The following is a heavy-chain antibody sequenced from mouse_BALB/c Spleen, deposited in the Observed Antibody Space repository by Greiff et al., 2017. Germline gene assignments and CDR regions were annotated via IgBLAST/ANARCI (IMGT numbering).Heavy chain of an antibody. CDR2: INPSTGYT. CDR3: ARSAYRYDWNYFDY. D-gene: IGHD2-14*01. J-gene: IGHJ2*01. Sequence: QVQLQQSGAELAKPGASVKMSCKASGYTFTSYWMHWVKQRPGQGLEWIGYINPSTGYTEYNQKFKDKATLTADKSSSTAYMQLSSLTSEDSAVYYCARSAYRYDWNYFDYWGQGTTRTVSS. CDR1: GYTFTSYW. V-gene: IGHV1-7*01.